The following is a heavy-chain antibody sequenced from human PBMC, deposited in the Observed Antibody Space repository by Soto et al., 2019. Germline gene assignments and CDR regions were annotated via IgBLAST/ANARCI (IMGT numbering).Heavy chain of an antibody. Sequence: ASVKVSCKASGGTFSSYAISWVRQAPGQGLEWMGGIIPIFGTANYAQKFQGRVTITADESTSTAYMELSSLRSEDTTVYYCARLWFGDSDYYYGMDVWGQGTTVTVSS. CDR1: GGTFSSYA. CDR3: ARLWFGDSDYYYGMDV. J-gene: IGHJ6*02. CDR2: IIPIFGTA. V-gene: IGHV1-69*13. D-gene: IGHD3-10*01.